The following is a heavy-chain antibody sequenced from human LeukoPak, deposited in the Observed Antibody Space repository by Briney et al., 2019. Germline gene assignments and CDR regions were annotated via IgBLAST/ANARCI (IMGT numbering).Heavy chain of an antibody. CDR2: IIGSGTTT. CDR1: GFTFSSYE. J-gene: IGHJ5*02. CDR3: VRDRGGAYSGDNLFDP. D-gene: IGHD2-21*01. V-gene: IGHV3-48*03. Sequence: GGSLRLSCAASGFTFSSYEMNWVRQAPGKGLEWLSYIIGSGTTTQYADSVRGRFTISRDSDKNSLYLQMNSLRADDTAVYYCVRDRGGAYSGDNLFDPWGQGTLVTVSS.